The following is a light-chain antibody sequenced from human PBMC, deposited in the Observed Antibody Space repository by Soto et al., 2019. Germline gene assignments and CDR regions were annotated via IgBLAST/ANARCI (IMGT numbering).Light chain of an antibody. CDR3: QQRNNWPPIT. V-gene: IGKV3D-20*02. J-gene: IGKJ5*01. CDR2: GAA. Sequence: EIVMTQSPATLSLSPGPRATLSCRPSQSVSSGSLAWHQQQPGQAPTRLLYGAASRTTGSPARFSGSGGGTDFSLTISSREPEDYAVDYYQQRNNWPPITFGQGTRLEIK. CDR1: QSVSSGS.